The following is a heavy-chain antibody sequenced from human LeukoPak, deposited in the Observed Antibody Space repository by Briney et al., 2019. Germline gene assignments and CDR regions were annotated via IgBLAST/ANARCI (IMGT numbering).Heavy chain of an antibody. CDR3: TTDPHLPFSRDFDY. Sequence: GGSLRLSCAASGFTFSNAWMSWVRQAPGKGLEWVGRIKSKTDGGTTDYAAPVKGRFTISRDDSKNTLYLQMSSLKTEDTALYYCTTDPHLPFSRDFDYWGQGTLVTVSS. CDR2: IKSKTDGGTT. CDR1: GFTFSNAW. J-gene: IGHJ4*02. V-gene: IGHV3-15*01.